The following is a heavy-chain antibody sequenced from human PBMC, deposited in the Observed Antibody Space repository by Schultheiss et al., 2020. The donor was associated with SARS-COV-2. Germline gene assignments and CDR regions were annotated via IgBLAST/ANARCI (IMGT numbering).Heavy chain of an antibody. CDR2: ISGSGGTT. Sequence: GGSLRLSCVASGFTFSSYAMSWVRQAPGKGLEWVSAISGSGGTTYYADSVKGRFTISRDNSKNTLYLQMNSLRAEDTAVYYCAKYGRKAVAGADDWFDPWGQGTLVTV. V-gene: IGHV3-23*01. D-gene: IGHD6-19*01. CDR3: AKYGRKAVAGADDWFDP. CDR1: GFTFSSYA. J-gene: IGHJ5*02.